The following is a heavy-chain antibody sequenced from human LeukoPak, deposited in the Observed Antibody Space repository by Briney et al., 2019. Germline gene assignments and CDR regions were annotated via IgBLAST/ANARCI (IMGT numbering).Heavy chain of an antibody. CDR2: ISSSSSNI. CDR1: GFTFSSYT. V-gene: IGHV3-48*04. Sequence: PGGSLRPSCAPSGFTFSSYTMNWVRQAQGKGLEWVSYISSSSSNIYYADSVKGRFTISRDNDKNSLYLQMNSLRAEDTAVYYCARDQPIVVVTADAFDIWGQGTMVTVSS. J-gene: IGHJ3*02. CDR3: ARDQPIVVVTADAFDI. D-gene: IGHD2-21*02.